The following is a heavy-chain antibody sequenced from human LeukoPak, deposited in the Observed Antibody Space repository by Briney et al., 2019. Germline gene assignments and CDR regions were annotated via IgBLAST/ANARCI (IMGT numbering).Heavy chain of an antibody. CDR3: ARGGIQLWQAFDI. V-gene: IGHV4-39*07. J-gene: IGHJ3*02. CDR1: GGSISSSSHY. CDR2: IYHSGST. D-gene: IGHD5-18*01. Sequence: PSETLSLTCTVSGGSISSSSHYWGWIRQPPGKGLEWIGSIYHSGSTYYNPSLKSRVTISVDRSKNQFSLKLSSVTAADTAVYYCARGGIQLWQAFDIWGQGTVVTVSS.